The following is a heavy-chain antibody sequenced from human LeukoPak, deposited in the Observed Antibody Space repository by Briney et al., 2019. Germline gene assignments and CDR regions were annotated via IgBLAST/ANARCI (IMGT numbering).Heavy chain of an antibody. V-gene: IGHV4-4*02. Sequence: MAGGSLRLSCAASGFTFSDFYTSWVRQAPGKGLEWVGEISLSGQTNFNPSLNGRVTMSLDESRNQLSLKLTSATAADTAIYYCSRESGAFCPFGYWGQGTLVIVPP. J-gene: IGHJ4*02. CDR3: SRESGAFCPFGY. D-gene: IGHD1-26*01. CDR2: ISLSGQT. CDR1: GFTFSDFY.